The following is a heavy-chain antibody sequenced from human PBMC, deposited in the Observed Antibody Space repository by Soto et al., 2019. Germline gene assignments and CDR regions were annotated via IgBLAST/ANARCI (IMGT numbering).Heavy chain of an antibody. CDR1: GYAFGSYW. J-gene: IGHJ5*02. CDR2: IYPGDSDT. D-gene: IGHD2-8*01. Sequence: GESRKISCEGSGYAFGSYWFAWVRQLPGKGLEWMGIIYPGDSDTRYSPSFQGQVTISVDKSITTAYLQWSSLKASDTAMYYCARGYCTATICDPWFDPWGQGTLVTVSS. V-gene: IGHV5-51*01. CDR3: ARGYCTATICDPWFDP.